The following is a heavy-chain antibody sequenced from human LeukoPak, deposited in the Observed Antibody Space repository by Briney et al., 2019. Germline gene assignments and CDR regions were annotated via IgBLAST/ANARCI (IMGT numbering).Heavy chain of an antibody. CDR3: ARLGLHGSGTYYFFDY. V-gene: IGHV1-2*06. CDR1: GQSLTGYF. Sequence: ASVKVSCKASGQSLTGYFIHWVRQAPGQGLEWVGRIDPNTGDTIYAQNFQGRVTETSATSISTAYMELSRLTSDDTAVYFCARLGLHGSGTYYFFDYWGQGTLVTVSS. J-gene: IGHJ4*02. CDR2: IDPNTGDT. D-gene: IGHD3-10*01.